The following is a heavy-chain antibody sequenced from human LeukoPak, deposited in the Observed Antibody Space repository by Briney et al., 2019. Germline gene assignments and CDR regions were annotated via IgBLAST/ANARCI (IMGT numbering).Heavy chain of an antibody. CDR3: AKVGSSSSLDAFDI. V-gene: IGHV3-9*01. Sequence: PGRSLRLSCVASGFTFDDYAMHWVRQAPGKGLEWVSGISWNSGSIGYADSVKGRFTISRDNAKNSLYLQMNSLRAEDTALYYCAKVGSSSSLDAFDIWGQGTMVTVSS. CDR1: GFTFDDYA. D-gene: IGHD6-6*01. CDR2: ISWNSGSI. J-gene: IGHJ3*02.